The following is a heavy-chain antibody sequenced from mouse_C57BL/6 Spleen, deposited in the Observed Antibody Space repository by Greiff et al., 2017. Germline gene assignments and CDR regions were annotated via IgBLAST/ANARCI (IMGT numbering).Heavy chain of an antibody. CDR2: IDPSDSYT. V-gene: IGHV1-50*01. J-gene: IGHJ2*01. CDR3: ALRDYFDD. Sequence: VQLQQPGAELVKPGASVKLSCKASGYTFTSYWMQWVKQRPGQGLEWIGEIDPSDSYTNYNQKFKGKATLTVDTSSSTAYMQLSSLTSEDSAVYYCALRDYFDDWGQGTTLTVSS. CDR1: GYTFTSYW.